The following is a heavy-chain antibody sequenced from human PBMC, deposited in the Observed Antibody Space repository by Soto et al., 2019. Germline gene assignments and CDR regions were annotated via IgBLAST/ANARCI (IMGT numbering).Heavy chain of an antibody. CDR1: GFTFSSYA. CDR3: AKGGVVVVAARGVYFDY. D-gene: IGHD2-15*01. Sequence: GGSLRLSCAASGFTFSSYAMSWVRQAPGKGLEWVSAISGSGGSTYYADSVKGRFTISRDNSKNTLYLQMNSLRAEDTAVYYCAKGGVVVVAARGVYFDYWGQGTLVTVSS. J-gene: IGHJ4*02. V-gene: IGHV3-23*01. CDR2: ISGSGGST.